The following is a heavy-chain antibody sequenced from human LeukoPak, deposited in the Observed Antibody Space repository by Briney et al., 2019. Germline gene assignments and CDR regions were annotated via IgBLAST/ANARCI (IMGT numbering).Heavy chain of an antibody. D-gene: IGHD3-22*01. J-gene: IGHJ4*02. CDR2: IGAGGDGA. CDR1: GFTFSLYA. V-gene: IGHV3-23*01. CDR3: AKDPMIVVVTSFDY. Sequence: GGSLRLSCAASGFTFSLYAMRWVRQAPGKGLEWLAEIGAGGDGAYYADSVKGRFTISRDNSKNTLYLQMNSLRAEDTAVYYCAKDPMIVVVTSFDYWGQGTLVTVSS.